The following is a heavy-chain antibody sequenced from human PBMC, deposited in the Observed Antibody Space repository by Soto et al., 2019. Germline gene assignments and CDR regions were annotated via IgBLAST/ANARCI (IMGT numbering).Heavy chain of an antibody. V-gene: IGHV3-30*18. Sequence: GGSLRLSCATSGVTFSSYGMHWVRQAPGKGLEWVATISFDGSTKYYADSAKGRFTISRDNSENTVFLQMNSLRAEDTALYYCAKVDYYGSEFHSIDYWGLGTLVTVSS. CDR2: ISFDGSTK. D-gene: IGHD3-10*01. CDR3: AKVDYYGSEFHSIDY. J-gene: IGHJ4*02. CDR1: GVTFSSYG.